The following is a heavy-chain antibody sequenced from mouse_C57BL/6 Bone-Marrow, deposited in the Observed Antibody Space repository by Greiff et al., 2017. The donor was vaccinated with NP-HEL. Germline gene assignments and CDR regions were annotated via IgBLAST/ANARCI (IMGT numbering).Heavy chain of an antibody. J-gene: IGHJ4*01. CDR2: INYDGSST. V-gene: IGHV5-16*01. CDR1: GFTFSDYY. CDR3: ARVLRRYAMDY. Sequence: DVKLVESEGGLVQPGSSMKLSCTASGFTFSDYYMAWVRQVPEKGLEWVANINYDGSSTYYLDSLKSRFIISRDNAKNILYLQMSSLKSEDTATYYCARVLRRYAMDYWGQGTSVTVSS. D-gene: IGHD2-4*01.